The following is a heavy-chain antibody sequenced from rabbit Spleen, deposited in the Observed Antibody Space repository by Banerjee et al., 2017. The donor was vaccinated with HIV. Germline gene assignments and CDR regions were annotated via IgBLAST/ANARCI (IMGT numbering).Heavy chain of an antibody. CDR2: IDTGSSGFT. D-gene: IGHD8-1*01. CDR1: GVSFSDNSY. J-gene: IGHJ6*01. Sequence: QEQLEESGGGLVKPGASLTLTCIASGVSFSDNSYMCWVRQAPGKGLEWIVCIDTGSSGFTYFASWAKGRFTISKTSSTTVTLQMTSLTAADTATYFCARDTGSSFSSYGMDLWGPGTLVTVS. V-gene: IGHV1S45*01. CDR3: ARDTGSSFSSYGMDL.